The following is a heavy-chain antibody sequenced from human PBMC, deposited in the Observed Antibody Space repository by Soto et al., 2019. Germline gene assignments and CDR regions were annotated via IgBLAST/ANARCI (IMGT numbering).Heavy chain of an antibody. CDR3: ARHATIFGVVSHFDF. Sequence: SETLSLTCTVSGGSISSSIYFWVWIRQPPGKGLDWIGSIFYSGIPYKNPSLKGRVTIFVDTSKNQFSLKLSSVTAADTAVYYCARHATIFGVVSHFDFWGQGTLVTVSS. V-gene: IGHV4-39*01. D-gene: IGHD3-3*01. CDR2: IFYSGIP. CDR1: GGSISSSIYF. J-gene: IGHJ4*02.